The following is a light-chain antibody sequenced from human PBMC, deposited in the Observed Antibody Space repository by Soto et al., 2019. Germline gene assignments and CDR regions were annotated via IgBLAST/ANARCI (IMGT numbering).Light chain of an antibody. Sequence: QAVVTQEPSLTVSPGGTVTLTCDSSTGAVTSGHYPYWFQQKPGQAPRTLIYDTSYKHSWTPARFSGSLLGGKAALTLSGAQPEDEADYYCLLSYIGARGVFGGGTKVTVL. J-gene: IGLJ2*01. CDR1: TGAVTSGHY. CDR2: DTS. V-gene: IGLV7-46*01. CDR3: LLSYIGARGV.